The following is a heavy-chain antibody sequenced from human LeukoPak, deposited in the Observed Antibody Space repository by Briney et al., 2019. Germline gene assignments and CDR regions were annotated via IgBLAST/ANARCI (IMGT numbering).Heavy chain of an antibody. CDR1: GFTVSSNY. V-gene: IGHV3-53*01. CDR2: IYSGGST. CDR3: ARANDYGDWYFDY. Sequence: GGSLRLSCAASGFTVSSNYMSWVRQAPGKGLKWVSVIYSGGSTYYADSVKGRFTISRDNSKNTLYLQMNGLRAEDTAVYYCARANDYGDWYFDYWGQGTLVTVSS. D-gene: IGHD4-17*01. J-gene: IGHJ4*02.